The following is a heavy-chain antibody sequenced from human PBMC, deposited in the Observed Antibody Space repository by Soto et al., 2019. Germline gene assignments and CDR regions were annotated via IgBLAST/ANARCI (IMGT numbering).Heavy chain of an antibody. V-gene: IGHV4-30-4*01. CDR3: ARGASDCSRTSCRSYYYYYGMDV. D-gene: IGHD2-2*01. CDR1: GGSISRGDYY. J-gene: IGHJ6*01. CDR2: IYYSGST. Sequence: QVQLPESGPGLVKPSQTLSLTCTVSGGSISRGDYYWSWIRQPPGKGLEWIGYIYYSGSTYYNPSLTSRVTISVDTSKNQFSLKLSSVTAADTAVYYCARGASDCSRTSCRSYYYYYGMDVW.